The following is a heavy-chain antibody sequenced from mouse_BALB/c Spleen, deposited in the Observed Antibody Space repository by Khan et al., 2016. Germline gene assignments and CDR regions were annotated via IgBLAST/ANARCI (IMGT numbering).Heavy chain of an antibody. CDR2: IDPANGNT. D-gene: IGHD2-4*01. J-gene: IGHJ4*01. CDR3: ARDDYDDAMDY. V-gene: IGHV14-3*02. CDR1: GFNIKDTY. Sequence: VQLQQSGAELVKPGASVKLSCTASGFNIKDTYMHWVKQRPEQGLEWIGRIDPANGNTKYDPKFQGKATITADTSSNTAYLQLSSLTSEDTAVYSCARDDYDDAMDYWGQGTSVTVSS.